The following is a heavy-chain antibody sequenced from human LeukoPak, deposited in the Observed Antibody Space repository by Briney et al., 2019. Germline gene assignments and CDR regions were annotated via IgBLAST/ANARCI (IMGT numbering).Heavy chain of an antibody. J-gene: IGHJ5*02. CDR1: GGSVSRYY. D-gene: IGHD3-16*01. V-gene: IGHV4-59*02. CDR2: VSYSGST. CDR3: ARIGGIDV. Sequence: PSETLSLTCTVSGGSVSRYYWSWIRQPPGKGLEWIGYVSYSGSTNYIPSLKRRLTMSVDTSKNQLSLKLSSVTAADTAVYYCARIGGIDVWGQGTLVTVSS.